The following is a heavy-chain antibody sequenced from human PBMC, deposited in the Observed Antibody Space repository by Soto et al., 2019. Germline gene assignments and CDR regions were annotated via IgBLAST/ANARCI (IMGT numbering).Heavy chain of an antibody. CDR3: ARGPQLGRNSYYHSGMDV. D-gene: IGHD1-26*01. Sequence: PWWSLRLSCAASGFSFTIFGMHWARQAPGKGLEWVAFVWYDGSNKWYGDSVKGRFTISRDNSKNTLYLQMNSPRAEDTAVYYCARGPQLGRNSYYHSGMDVWAQGTTVTVS. CDR2: VWYDGSNK. V-gene: IGHV3-33*01. J-gene: IGHJ6*02. CDR1: GFSFTIFG.